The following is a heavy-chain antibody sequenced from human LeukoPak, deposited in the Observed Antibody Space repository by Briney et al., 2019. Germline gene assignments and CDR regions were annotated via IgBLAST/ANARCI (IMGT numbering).Heavy chain of an antibody. J-gene: IGHJ4*02. CDR3: AKGTMVRGGHFDY. D-gene: IGHD3-10*01. CDR2: IKEDGGEK. Sequence: AGGSLRLSCVASGFTLSSHWMTWVRQAPGKGPEWVANIKEDGGEKYYVDSVRGRFTISRDNGKNSLYLQTNSLRAEDTALYYCAKGTMVRGGHFDYWGQGTLVTVSS. V-gene: IGHV3-7*03. CDR1: GFTLSSHW.